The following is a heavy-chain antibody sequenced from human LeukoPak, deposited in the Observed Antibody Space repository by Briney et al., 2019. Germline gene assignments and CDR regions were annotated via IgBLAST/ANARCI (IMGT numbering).Heavy chain of an antibody. CDR1: GGSISSSSYY. D-gene: IGHD6-19*01. V-gene: IGHV4-39*01. J-gene: IGHJ4*02. CDR3: ARHAIAVAGTDY. Sequence: PSETLSLTCTVSGGSISSSSYYWGWIRQPPGKGLEWIGSIYYSGSTYYNPSLKSRVTISVDTSKNQFSLKLSSVTAADTAVYYCARHAIAVAGTDYWGQGTLVTVSS. CDR2: IYYSGST.